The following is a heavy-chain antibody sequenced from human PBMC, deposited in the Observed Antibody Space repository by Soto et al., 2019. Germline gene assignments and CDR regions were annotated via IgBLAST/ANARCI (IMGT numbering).Heavy chain of an antibody. CDR2: IYSGGST. V-gene: IGHV3-53*01. CDR1: GFTVSSNY. J-gene: IGHJ3*02. D-gene: IGHD6-13*01. Sequence: GGSLRLSCAASGFTVSSNYMSWVRQAPGKGLEWVSVIYSGGSTYYADSVKGRFTISRDNSKNTLYLQMNSLRAEDTAVYYCARVVGSSSWYAFDIWGQGTMVTVSS. CDR3: ARVVGSSSWYAFDI.